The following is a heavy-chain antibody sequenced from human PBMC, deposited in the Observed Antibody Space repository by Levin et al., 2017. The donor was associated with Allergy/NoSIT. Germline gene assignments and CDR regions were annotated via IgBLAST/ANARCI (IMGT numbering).Heavy chain of an antibody. V-gene: IGHV4-39*01. Sequence: SQTLSLTCSVSGGSISGSSYYWGWIRQPPGKGLEWIGSIYYSGNTYYNPSLQSRVTISVDTSKNQFSLKLNSVTAADTAVYYCARLRNRGWYEFDYWGQGTLVTVSS. CDR1: GGSISGSSYY. J-gene: IGHJ4*02. CDR3: ARLRNRGWYEFDY. D-gene: IGHD6-19*01. CDR2: IYYSGNT.